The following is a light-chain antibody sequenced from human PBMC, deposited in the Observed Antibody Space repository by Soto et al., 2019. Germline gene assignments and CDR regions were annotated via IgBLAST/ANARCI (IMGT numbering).Light chain of an antibody. CDR2: GAS. CDR3: QQYKNWPL. V-gene: IGKV3-15*01. CDR1: HSVNSH. Sequence: MMMTQSPATLSVSPGERVTLACRTSHSVNSHVAWYQQKPGQAPRVLLYGASTRATGIPVRFSGSWFGTEFTLTISSLQSEDFAVYYCQQYKNWPLFGQGTRLEIK. J-gene: IGKJ5*01.